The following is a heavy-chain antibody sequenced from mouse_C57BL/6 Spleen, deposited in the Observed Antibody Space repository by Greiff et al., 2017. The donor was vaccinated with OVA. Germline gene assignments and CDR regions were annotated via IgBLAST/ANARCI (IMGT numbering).Heavy chain of an antibody. J-gene: IGHJ2*01. V-gene: IGHV1-15*01. CDR3: TRAPITTVVATDY. CDR1: GYTFTDYE. Sequence: QVQLQQSGAELVRPGASVTLSCKASGYTFTDYEMHWVKQTPVHGLEWIGAIDPETGGPAYNQKFKGKAILTADKSSSTAYMELRSLTSEDSAVYYCTRAPITTVVATDYWGQGTTLTVSS. CDR2: IDPETGGP. D-gene: IGHD1-1*01.